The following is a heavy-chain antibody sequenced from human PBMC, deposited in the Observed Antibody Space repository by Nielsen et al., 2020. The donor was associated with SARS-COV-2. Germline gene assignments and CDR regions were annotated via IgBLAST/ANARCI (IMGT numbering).Heavy chain of an antibody. CDR3: ARSPGPLYGMDV. J-gene: IGHJ6*02. CDR2: IYYSGST. CDR1: GDSISSRGNY. Sequence: SEILSLTCTVSGDSISSRGNYWAWIRQPPGKGLEWIGSIYYSGSTYYNPSLKSRVTISVDTSKNQFSLKLSSVTAADTAVYYCARSPGPLYGMDVWGQGTTVTVSS. V-gene: IGHV4-39*01.